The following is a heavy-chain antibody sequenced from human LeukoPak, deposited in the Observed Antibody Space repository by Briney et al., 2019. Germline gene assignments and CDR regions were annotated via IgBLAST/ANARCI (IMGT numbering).Heavy chain of an antibody. V-gene: IGHV3-9*01. D-gene: IGHD3-10*01. J-gene: IGHJ5*01. CDR2: ISWNSGSI. CDR3: AKDYWSYGSGSYSDS. CDR1: GFIFDTYA. Sequence: GGSLRLSCAASGFIFDTYAMHWVRQTPGKGLEWVSSISWNSGSIGYADSVKGRFTISRDNAMNSLYLQMNSLRVEDTALYYCAKDYWSYGSGSYSDSWGQGTLVTVSS.